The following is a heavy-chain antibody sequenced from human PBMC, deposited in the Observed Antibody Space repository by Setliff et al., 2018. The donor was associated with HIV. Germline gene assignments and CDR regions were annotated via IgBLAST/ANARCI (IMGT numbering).Heavy chain of an antibody. Sequence: SETLSLTCSVSGGSISNFYWSWIRQPPGKGLEWVGHIYSTGDTNYNPSLKSRVTLSADTSKNQLSLSLTSVTAADTAVYYCARVRLTMIMMVDYFDQWGQGTLGTVSS. CDR2: IYSTGDT. D-gene: IGHD3-22*01. V-gene: IGHV4-4*07. CDR1: GGSISNFY. CDR3: ARVRLTMIMMVDYFDQ. J-gene: IGHJ4*02.